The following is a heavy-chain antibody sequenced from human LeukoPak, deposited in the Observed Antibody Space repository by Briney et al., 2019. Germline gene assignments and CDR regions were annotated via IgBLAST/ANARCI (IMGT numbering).Heavy chain of an antibody. CDR1: GYTFTSYG. Sequence: ASVTVSSKASGYTFTSYGISWVRQAPGQGLEWMGWISAYNGNTNYAQKLQGRVTMTTDTSTSTAYMELRSLRSDDTAVYYCARDLHSSGWSNYYGMDVWGQGTTVTVSS. CDR3: ARDLHSSGWSNYYGMDV. D-gene: IGHD6-19*01. V-gene: IGHV1-18*01. J-gene: IGHJ6*02. CDR2: ISAYNGNT.